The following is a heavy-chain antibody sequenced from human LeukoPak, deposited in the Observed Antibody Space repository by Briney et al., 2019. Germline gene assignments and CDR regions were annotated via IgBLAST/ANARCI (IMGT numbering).Heavy chain of an antibody. CDR3: ARAAPYCSSTSCYRGGDYYYYYMDV. CDR2: INHSGST. D-gene: IGHD2-2*01. V-gene: IGHV4-34*01. Sequence: SETLSLTCAVYGGSFSGYYWSWIRQPPGKGLEWIGEINHSGSTNYNPSLKSRVTISVDTSKNQFSLKLSSVTAADTAVYYCARAAPYCSSTSCYRGGDYYYYYMDVWGKGTTVTVSS. CDR1: GGSFSGYY. J-gene: IGHJ6*03.